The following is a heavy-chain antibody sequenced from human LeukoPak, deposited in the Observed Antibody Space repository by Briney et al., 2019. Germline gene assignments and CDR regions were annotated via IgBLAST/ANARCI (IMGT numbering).Heavy chain of an antibody. J-gene: IGHJ4*02. V-gene: IGHV3-23*01. CDR2: INGGGDST. CDR1: GFPFSSYA. D-gene: IGHD3-9*01. CDR3: AKGVLTGYYMGDF. Sequence: GALRLSCTASGFPFSSYAMSWVRQAPGKGLEWVSAINGGGDSTYHADSVKGRFTISRDNSKNTLYLHMNSLRAEDTAVYYCAKGVLTGYYMGDFWGQGTLVTVSS.